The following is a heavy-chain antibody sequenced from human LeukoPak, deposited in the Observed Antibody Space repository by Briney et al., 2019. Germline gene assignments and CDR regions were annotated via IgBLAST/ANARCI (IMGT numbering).Heavy chain of an antibody. Sequence: GGSLRLSCAASGFTFSSYWMSWVRQAPGKRLEWVANIKQDGSDKFYVYSVKGRFTISRDNAKNSLYLQMNSLRAEDTAVYYCATGPQWFGELFCDYWGQGTLVSVSS. CDR3: ATGPQWFGELFCDY. CDR2: IKQDGSDK. D-gene: IGHD3-10*01. CDR1: GFTFSSYW. J-gene: IGHJ4*02. V-gene: IGHV3-7*01.